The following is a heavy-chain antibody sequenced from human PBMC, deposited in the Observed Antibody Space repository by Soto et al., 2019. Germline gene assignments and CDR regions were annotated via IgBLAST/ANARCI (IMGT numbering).Heavy chain of an antibody. CDR3: ASTFYGSGPYGMDV. Sequence: SSVTLCLSCTVSGDSIRGYGGSWIRQQPGKGLEWIGYIYYSGSTNYNPSLKSRVTISVDTSKNQFSLKLSSVTAADTAVYYCASTFYGSGPYGMDVWGQGTTVTVSS. CDR1: GDSIRGYG. V-gene: IGHV4-59*01. CDR2: IYYSGST. J-gene: IGHJ6*02. D-gene: IGHD3-10*01.